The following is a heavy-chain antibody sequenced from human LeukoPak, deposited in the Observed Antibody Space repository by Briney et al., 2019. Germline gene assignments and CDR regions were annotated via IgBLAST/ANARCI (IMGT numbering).Heavy chain of an antibody. V-gene: IGHV3-21*01. CDR3: ARCSGVFGSSDY. Sequence: PGGSLRLSCVVSGFSFSSYSMNWVRQAPGKGLEWVSTISSGTGSYIYYADSVRGRFTISRDNAKNSLYLQMNSLRAGDTAVYYCARCSGVFGSSDYWGQGTLVTVSS. CDR2: ISSGTGSYI. CDR1: GFSFSSYS. J-gene: IGHJ4*02. D-gene: IGHD6-6*01.